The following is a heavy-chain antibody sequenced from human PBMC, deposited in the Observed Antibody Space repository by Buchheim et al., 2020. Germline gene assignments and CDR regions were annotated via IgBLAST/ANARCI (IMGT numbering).Heavy chain of an antibody. CDR3: ASGYYDSSGYYHPFDY. D-gene: IGHD3-22*01. J-gene: IGHJ4*02. Sequence: EVQLVESGGGLVQPGGSLRLSCAASGFTFSSYEMNWVRQAPGKGLEWVSYISSNGSTIYYADSVKGRFTISRDNAKNSLYLQMNSLRAEDTAVYYCASGYYDSSGYYHPFDYWGQGTL. CDR1: GFTFSSYE. V-gene: IGHV3-48*03. CDR2: ISSNGSTI.